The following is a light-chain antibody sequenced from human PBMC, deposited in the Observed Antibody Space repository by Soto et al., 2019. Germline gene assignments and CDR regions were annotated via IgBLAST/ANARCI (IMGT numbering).Light chain of an antibody. CDR3: QQYNNWPPIT. Sequence: EIVTTQSPVTLSVSPGERATLSCRTSQSVSSDLAWYQQKPGQAPRLLIYGAFNRATGVPARFSGSGSGTELTLTISSLQSEDSAVYYCQQYNNWPPITFGQGTRLEIK. CDR1: QSVSSD. V-gene: IGKV3-15*01. J-gene: IGKJ5*01. CDR2: GAF.